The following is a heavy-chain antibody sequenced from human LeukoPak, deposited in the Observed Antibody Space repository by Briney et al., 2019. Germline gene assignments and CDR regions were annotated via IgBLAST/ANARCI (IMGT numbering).Heavy chain of an antibody. V-gene: IGHV3-21*01. CDR2: ISSSSNYI. CDR1: GFTFSNYN. CDR3: ARAQERIAAAGTEMDY. Sequence: PGGSLRLSCAASGFTFSNYNMNWVRPAPGKGLEWVSSISSSSNYIYYADSVKGRFTISRDNAKNSLYLQMNSLRAEDTAVYYCARAQERIAAAGTEMDYWGQGTLVTVSS. J-gene: IGHJ4*02. D-gene: IGHD6-13*01.